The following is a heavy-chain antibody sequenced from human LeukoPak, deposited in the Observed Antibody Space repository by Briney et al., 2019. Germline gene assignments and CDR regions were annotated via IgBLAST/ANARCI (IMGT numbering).Heavy chain of an antibody. CDR1: GFTFSSYG. CDR3: AKDGGEQWLTYYFDY. V-gene: IGHV3-30*18. D-gene: IGHD6-19*01. J-gene: IGHJ4*02. Sequence: PGASLRLSCAASGFTFSSYGMHWVRQAPGKGLEWVAVISYDGSNKYYGDPVKGRFTISRDSSKNTLYLQMNSLRAEDTAIYYCAKDGGEQWLTYYFDYWGQGTLVTVSS. CDR2: ISYDGSNK.